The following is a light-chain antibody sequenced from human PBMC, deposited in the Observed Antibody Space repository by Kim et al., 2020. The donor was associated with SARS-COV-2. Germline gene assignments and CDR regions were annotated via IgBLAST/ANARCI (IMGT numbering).Light chain of an antibody. CDR2: EVT. CDR3: NSYAGSSSSV. Sequence: QSALTQPPSASGSPGQSVTISCTGSSSDVGGYDYVSWYQQHPGKAPKLIIYEVTKRPSGVPDRFSGSKSGDTASLTVSGLQAEDEADYYCNSYAGSSSSVFGGGTQLTVL. J-gene: IGLJ3*02. CDR1: SSDVGGYDY. V-gene: IGLV2-8*01.